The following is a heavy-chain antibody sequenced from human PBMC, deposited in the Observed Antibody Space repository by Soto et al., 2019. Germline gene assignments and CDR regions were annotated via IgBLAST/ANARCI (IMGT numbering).Heavy chain of an antibody. CDR3: AKDRGALRWSDEHYYFDY. V-gene: IGHV3-30*18. J-gene: IGHJ4*02. CDR1: GFTFSSYG. CDR2: ISYDGRNK. Sequence: QGHLVESGGGVVQPGRSLRLSCTASGFTFSSYGMHWVRQAPGKGLEWVAVISYDGRNKYYADAVKGRFTISRDNSKNTLFLQTNSLSTEDTAVYYCAKDRGALRWSDEHYYFDYWGQGSLVTVSS. D-gene: IGHD4-17*01.